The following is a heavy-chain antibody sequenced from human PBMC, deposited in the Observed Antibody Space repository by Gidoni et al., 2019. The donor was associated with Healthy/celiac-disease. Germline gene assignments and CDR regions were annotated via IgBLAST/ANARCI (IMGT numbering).Heavy chain of an antibody. J-gene: IGHJ4*02. CDR3: ARMYSGY. CDR1: GFTFSDHY. D-gene: IGHD2-8*01. CDR2: TRNKANSYTT. V-gene: IGHV3-72*01. Sequence: EVQLVESGGGLVQPGGSLRLSCAASGFTFSDHYMDWVCQAPGKGLEWVGRTRNKANSYTTEYAASGKGRFTISRDDSKNSLYLQMNSLKTEDTAVYYCARMYSGYWGQGTLVTVSS.